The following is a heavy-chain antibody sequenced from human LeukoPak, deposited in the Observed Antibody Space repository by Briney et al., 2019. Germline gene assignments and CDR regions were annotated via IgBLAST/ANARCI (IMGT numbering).Heavy chain of an antibody. CDR3: VRVAAAGTFFDY. V-gene: IGHV4-59*01. J-gene: IGHJ4*02. Sequence: PSETLSLTCTVSGGSINNYYWSWIRQPPGKGLEWIGYIYYGGITNYYPSLKSRVTISVDTSKNQFSLKLSSVTATDTALYYCVRVAAAGTFFDYWGPGTLVTVSS. D-gene: IGHD6-13*01. CDR2: IYYGGIT. CDR1: GGSINNYY.